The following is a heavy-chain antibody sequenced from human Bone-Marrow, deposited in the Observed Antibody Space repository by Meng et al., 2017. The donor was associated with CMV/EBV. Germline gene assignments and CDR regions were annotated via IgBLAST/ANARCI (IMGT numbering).Heavy chain of an antibody. D-gene: IGHD1-26*01. CDR1: GGSVSSGSYY. CDR2: IYYSGST. J-gene: IGHJ4*02. V-gene: IGHV4-61*01. Sequence: SETLSLTCTVSGGSVSSGSYYWSWIRQPPGKGLEWIGYIYYSGSTNYNPSLKSRVTISVDTSKNQFSLKLSSVTAADTAVYYCARGGGSYRVDDYWGQGTLVTVSS. CDR3: ARGGGSYRVDDY.